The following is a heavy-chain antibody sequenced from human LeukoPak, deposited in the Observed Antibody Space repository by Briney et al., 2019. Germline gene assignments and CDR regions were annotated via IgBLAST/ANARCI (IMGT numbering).Heavy chain of an antibody. CDR2: FSGGAGGT. Sequence: AGGPLRLSCAASGFTFSNYAMSWVRQAPGKGLEWVSGFSGGAGGTYYADSVKGRFTISRDNSKNTLYLQMDSLRAEDTGLYYCAKVRYYYDNSPSYYFDFWGQGTLVTVSS. D-gene: IGHD3-22*01. CDR3: AKVRYYYDNSPSYYFDF. J-gene: IGHJ4*02. CDR1: GFTFSNYA. V-gene: IGHV3-23*01.